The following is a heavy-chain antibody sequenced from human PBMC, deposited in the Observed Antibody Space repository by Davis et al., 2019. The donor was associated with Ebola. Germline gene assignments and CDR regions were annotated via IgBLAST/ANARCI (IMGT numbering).Heavy chain of an antibody. Sequence: PGGSLRLSCVASGFTFSSFAMAWVRQAPGKGLEWVSNINGLGGSTDYADAVKGRFTVSRDNSMNTLYLEMNSLRVEDTAVYYCAQTLTRPCANGVCFRGPYYYGMDAWGQGTTVTVSS. CDR2: INGLGGST. V-gene: IGHV3-23*01. CDR3: AQTLTRPCANGVCFRGPYYYGMDA. J-gene: IGHJ6*02. D-gene: IGHD2-8*01. CDR1: GFTFSSFA.